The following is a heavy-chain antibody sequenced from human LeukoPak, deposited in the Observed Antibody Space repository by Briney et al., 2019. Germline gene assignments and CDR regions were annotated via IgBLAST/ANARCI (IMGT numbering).Heavy chain of an antibody. CDR2: VNRDGSET. Sequence: GGSLRLSCAASGFTFSSYWMSWVRQVPGRGPEWLANVNRDGSETYYLDSVKGRFTISKDNAKNSLYLQMNSLRAEDTALYHCARNNGMDVWGQGTTVIVSS. CDR3: ARNNGMDV. CDR1: GFTFSSYW. V-gene: IGHV3-7*03. J-gene: IGHJ6*02.